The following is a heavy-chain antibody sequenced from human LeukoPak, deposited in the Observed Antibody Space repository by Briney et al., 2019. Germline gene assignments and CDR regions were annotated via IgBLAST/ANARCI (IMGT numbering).Heavy chain of an antibody. CDR1: GFTFSTYW. CDR3: ARGMVPRTGYYGSGSYYNVRWFDP. D-gene: IGHD3-10*01. J-gene: IGHJ5*02. Sequence: GGSLRLSCAAAGFTFSTYWMSWVRQAPGKGLEWVANIKQDGSEKYYVDSVKGRFTISRDNAKNSLYLQMNSLRAEDTAVYYCARGMVPRTGYYGSGSYYNVRWFDPWGQGTLVTVSS. CDR2: IKQDGSEK. V-gene: IGHV3-7*03.